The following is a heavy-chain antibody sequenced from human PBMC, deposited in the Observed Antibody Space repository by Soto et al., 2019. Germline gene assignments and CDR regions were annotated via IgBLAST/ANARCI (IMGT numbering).Heavy chain of an antibody. D-gene: IGHD3-3*01. CDR2: IYYSGST. CDR3: ARDQRITIFGARGYYYGMDV. Sequence: SETLSLTCTVSGGSISSYYWSWIRQPPGKGLEWIGYIYYSGSTYYNPSLKSRVTISVDTSKNQFSLKLSSVTAADTAVYYCARDQRITIFGARGYYYGMDVWGQGTTVTVSS. V-gene: IGHV4-59*12. CDR1: GGSISSYY. J-gene: IGHJ6*02.